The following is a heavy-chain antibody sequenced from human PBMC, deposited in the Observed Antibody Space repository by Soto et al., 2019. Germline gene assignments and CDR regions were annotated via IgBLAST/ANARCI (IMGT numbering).Heavy chain of an antibody. J-gene: IGHJ6*03. V-gene: IGHV4-34*01. CDR1: GGSFSGYY. Sequence: SETLSLTCAVYGGSFSGYYWSWIRQPPGKGLEWIGEINHSGSTNYNPSLKSRVTISVDTSKNQFSLKLSSVTAADTAVYYYARRPILRFLEGKYMDVWGKGTTVTVSS. D-gene: IGHD3-3*01. CDR3: ARRPILRFLEGKYMDV. CDR2: INHSGST.